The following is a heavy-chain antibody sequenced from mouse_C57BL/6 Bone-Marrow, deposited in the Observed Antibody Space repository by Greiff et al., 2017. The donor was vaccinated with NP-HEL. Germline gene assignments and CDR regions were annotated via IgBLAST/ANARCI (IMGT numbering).Heavy chain of an antibody. CDR2: ISNGGGST. CDR3: ARHGTYWYFDV. D-gene: IGHD4-1*01. J-gene: IGHJ1*03. Sequence: EVNVVESGGGLVQPGGSLKLSCAASGFTFSDYYMYWVRQTPEKRLEWVAYISNGGGSTYYPDTVKGRFTISRDNAKKTLYLQMRRLKSEDTAMYYCARHGTYWYFDVWGTGTTVTVSS. V-gene: IGHV5-12*01. CDR1: GFTFSDYY.